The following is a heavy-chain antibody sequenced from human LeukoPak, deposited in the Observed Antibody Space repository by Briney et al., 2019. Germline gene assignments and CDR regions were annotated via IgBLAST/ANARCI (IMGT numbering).Heavy chain of an antibody. CDR2: INHSGST. J-gene: IGHJ6*03. Sequence: SSETLPLTCAVYGGSFSGYYWSWIRQPPGKGLEWIREINHSGSTNYNPSLKSRVTISVDTSKNQFSLKLSSVTAADTAVYYCARGLSRVVSRRTVRYMDVWGKGTTVTVSS. CDR3: ARGLSRVVSRRTVRYMDV. CDR1: GGSFSGYY. V-gene: IGHV4-34*01. D-gene: IGHD1-14*01.